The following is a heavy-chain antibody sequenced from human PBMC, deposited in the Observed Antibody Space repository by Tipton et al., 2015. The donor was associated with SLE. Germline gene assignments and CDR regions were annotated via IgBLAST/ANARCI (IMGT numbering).Heavy chain of an antibody. V-gene: IGHV4-34*01. J-gene: IGHJ4*02. CDR3: ARGFSPQVVVVPAGSPMLAVPSHYFDY. Sequence: TLSLTCAVYGGSFSGYYWSWIRQSPGKGLEWIGEINRSGSTNYNPSLKSRVTISVDTSKNQFSLKLSSVTAADTAVYYCARGFSPQVVVVPAGSPMLAVPSHYFDYWGQGTLVTVSS. CDR2: INRSGST. D-gene: IGHD2-2*01. CDR1: GGSFSGYY.